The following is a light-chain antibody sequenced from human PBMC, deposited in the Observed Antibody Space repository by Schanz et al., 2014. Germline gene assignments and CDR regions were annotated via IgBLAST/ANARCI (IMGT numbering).Light chain of an antibody. Sequence: SVSGSPGQSITISCTGTSSDVGGYNYVSWYQQHPGPAPKLLLSSFRTRPSGVSNRFSGSKSGNTASLTISGLQAEDEADYYCSSYTSSSTLVVFGGGTKLTVL. V-gene: IGLV2-14*04. CDR1: SSDVGGYNY. CDR2: SFR. CDR3: SSYTSSSTLVV. J-gene: IGLJ2*01.